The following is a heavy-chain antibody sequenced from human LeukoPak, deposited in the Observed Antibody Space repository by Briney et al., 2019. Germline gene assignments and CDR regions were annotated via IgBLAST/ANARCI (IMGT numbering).Heavy chain of an antibody. CDR1: GGSISSGGYY. CDR3: ARGHYYDSMFFDY. J-gene: IGHJ4*02. D-gene: IGHD3-22*01. CDR2: IYYSGST. Sequence: SQTLSLTCTVSGGSISSGGYYWSWIRQHPGKGLEWIGYIYYSGSTYYNPSLKSRVTISVDTSKNQFSLKLSSVTAADTAVYYCARGHYYDSMFFDYWGQGTLVTVSS. V-gene: IGHV4-31*03.